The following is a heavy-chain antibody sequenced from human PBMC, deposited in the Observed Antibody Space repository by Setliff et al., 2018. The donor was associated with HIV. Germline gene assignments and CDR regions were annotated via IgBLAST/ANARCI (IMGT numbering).Heavy chain of an antibody. V-gene: IGHV4-31*03. Sequence: SETLSLTCTVSGGSISSGGYYWSWIRQHPGKGLEWIGYIYYSGSTYYNPSLKSRVTISVDTSKNQFSLKLSSVTAAYTAVYYCVNPSGAMGDFDSWGQGTLVTVSS. D-gene: IGHD3-16*01. CDR3: VNPSGAMGDFDS. CDR2: IYYSGST. CDR1: GGSISSGGYY. J-gene: IGHJ4*02.